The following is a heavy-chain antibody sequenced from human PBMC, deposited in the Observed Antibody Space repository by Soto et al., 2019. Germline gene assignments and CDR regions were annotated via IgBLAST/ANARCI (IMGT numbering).Heavy chain of an antibody. CDR2: VSHDGKSG. Sequence: ESGGGVVQPGRSLRLSCAASGFTFSSYAMHWVRRAPGKGLEWVAAVSHDGKSGFYADSVSGRFTVSRDNSNSLVYLQMDRLRAEDTALFYCARLDKFNGGWSWGQGTAVTVSS. D-gene: IGHD6-19*01. J-gene: IGHJ4*02. V-gene: IGHV3-30*14. CDR3: ARLDKFNGGWS. CDR1: GFTFSSYA.